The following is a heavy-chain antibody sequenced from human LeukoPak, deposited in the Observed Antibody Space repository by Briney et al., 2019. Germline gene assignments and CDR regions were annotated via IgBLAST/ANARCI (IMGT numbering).Heavy chain of an antibody. CDR2: ISYDGSNK. J-gene: IGHJ4*02. D-gene: IGHD1-7*01. CDR1: GFTFSSYA. V-gene: IGHV3-30-3*01. Sequence: EPGGSLRLSCAASGFTFSSYAMHWVRQAPGKGLEWVAVISYDGSNKYYADSVKGRFTISRDNSKNTLYLQMNSLRAEDTAVYYCANYAQGLLWGQGTLVTVSS. CDR3: ANYAQGLL.